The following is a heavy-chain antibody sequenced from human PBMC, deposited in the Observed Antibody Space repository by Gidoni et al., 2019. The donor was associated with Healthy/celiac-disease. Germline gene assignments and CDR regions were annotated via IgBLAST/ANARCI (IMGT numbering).Heavy chain of an antibody. CDR2: ISGSGGST. D-gene: IGHD5-18*01. CDR3: ASSRGYSYGQRY. V-gene: IGHV3-23*01. J-gene: IGHJ4*02. Sequence: EVQLLESGGGLVQPGGSLRLSCAASGFTFSSYAMSWVRQAPGKGLEWVSAISGSGGSTYYADSVKGRFTISRDNSKNTLYLQMNSLRAEDTAVYYCASSRGYSYGQRYWGQGTQVTVSS. CDR1: GFTFSSYA.